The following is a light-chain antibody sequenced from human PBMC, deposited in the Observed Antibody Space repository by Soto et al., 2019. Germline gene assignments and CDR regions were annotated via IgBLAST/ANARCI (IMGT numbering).Light chain of an antibody. CDR1: QSISSW. CDR2: KAS. CDR3: QQANSFPPD. V-gene: IGKV1-5*03. J-gene: IGKJ5*01. Sequence: DIQMTQSPSTLSASVGDRDTITCRASQSISSWLAWYQQKPGKAPKLLIYKASSLESGVPSRFSGSGSGTDFSLTISSLQPEDFATYYCQQANSFPPDFGQGTRLEIK.